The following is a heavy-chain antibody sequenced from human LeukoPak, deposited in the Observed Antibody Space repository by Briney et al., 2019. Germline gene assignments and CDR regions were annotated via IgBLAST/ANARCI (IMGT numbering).Heavy chain of an antibody. D-gene: IGHD3-9*01. CDR2: ISGSGGST. Sequence: GGSLRLSCAASGFTFSSYAMSWVRQAPGEGLEWVSSISGSGGSTYYADSVKGRFTISRDNSKNTLSLQMNTLRAEDTAVYYCAKGVLRYFDYWGQGTLVTVSS. V-gene: IGHV3-23*01. CDR1: GFTFSSYA. CDR3: AKGVLRYFDY. J-gene: IGHJ4*02.